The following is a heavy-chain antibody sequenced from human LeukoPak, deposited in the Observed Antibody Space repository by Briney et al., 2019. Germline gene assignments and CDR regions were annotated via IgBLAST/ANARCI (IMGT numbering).Heavy chain of an antibody. V-gene: IGHV4-39*07. CDR1: GGSISSSSYY. D-gene: IGHD3-3*01. CDR2: INHSGST. Sequence: PSETLSLTCTVSGGSISSSSYYWGWIRQPPGKGLEWIGEINHSGSTNYNPSLNSRVTISVDTSNNQFSLKLSSVTAADTAVYYCARTYADFWSGYYYWFDPWGQGTLVTVSS. CDR3: ARTYADFWSGYYYWFDP. J-gene: IGHJ5*02.